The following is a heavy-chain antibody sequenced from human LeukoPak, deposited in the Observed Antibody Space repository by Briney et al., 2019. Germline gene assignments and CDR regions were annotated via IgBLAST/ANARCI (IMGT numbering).Heavy chain of an antibody. D-gene: IGHD3-16*01. Sequence: PGGSLRLSCAASGFTFSSHAMSWVRQAPGKGLEWVSIISSSGGGTYFADSVKGRFTMSRDNSKNTLFLQMNSLRAEDTAVYYCAKDKDYGDRAYYFDYWGQGTLVTVSS. CDR1: GFTFSSHA. J-gene: IGHJ4*02. CDR3: AKDKDYGDRAYYFDY. CDR2: ISSSGGGT. V-gene: IGHV3-23*01.